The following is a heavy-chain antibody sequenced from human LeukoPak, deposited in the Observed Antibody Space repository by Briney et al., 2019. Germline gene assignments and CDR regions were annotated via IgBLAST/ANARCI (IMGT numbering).Heavy chain of an antibody. CDR2: TIPIFGTA. CDR1: GYTFTSYD. D-gene: IGHD5-24*01. Sequence: SVKVSCKASGYTFTSYDIGWVRQAPGQGLEWMGGTIPIFGTANYAQKFQGRVTITADKSTSTAYMELSSLRSEDTAVYYCARGLQETLAWLKALSAFDIWGQGTMVTVSS. V-gene: IGHV1-69*06. CDR3: ARGLQETLAWLKALSAFDI. J-gene: IGHJ3*02.